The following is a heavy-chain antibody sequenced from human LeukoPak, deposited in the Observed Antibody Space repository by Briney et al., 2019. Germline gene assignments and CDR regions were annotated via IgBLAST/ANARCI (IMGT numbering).Heavy chain of an antibody. CDR2: IYYSGST. V-gene: IGHV4-39*01. CDR1: GGSISSSSYY. CDR3: ARRGRGKYYYDGSGYYFLDY. J-gene: IGHJ4*02. D-gene: IGHD3-22*01. Sequence: SETLSLTCTVSGGSISSSSYYWGWIRQPPGKGLEWIGRIYYSGSTYYNPSLKSRVTISVDTSKNQFSLKLSSVTAADTAVYYCARRGRGKYYYDGSGYYFLDYWGQGTLVTVSS.